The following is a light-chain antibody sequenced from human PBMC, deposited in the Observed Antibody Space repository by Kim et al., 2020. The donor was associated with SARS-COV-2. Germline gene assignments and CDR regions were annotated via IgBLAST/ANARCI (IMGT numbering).Light chain of an antibody. CDR3: GAWDDSLNGVV. CDR1: TSNIGSNA. CDR2: SND. Sequence: QSVLTQPPSASGTPGQRVTISCSGSTSNIGSNAVNWYQHLPGTAPQPKLLIFSNDQRPSGVSDRFSGSKSGTSAALAISGLQSGDEAHYYCGAWDDSLNGVVFGGGTQLTVL. V-gene: IGLV1-44*01. J-gene: IGLJ2*01.